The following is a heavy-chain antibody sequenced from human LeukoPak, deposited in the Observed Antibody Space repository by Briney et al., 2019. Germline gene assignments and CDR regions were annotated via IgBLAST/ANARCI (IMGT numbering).Heavy chain of an antibody. V-gene: IGHV3-15*07. CDR3: STHPTSGF. Sequence: GGSLRLACAGSFSCFNKAWMKWVRQAPGKGLGWVGRMKGTTDGGSTDYAAPVKGRFIISRDDSEKMANLEMNRLKIEDTAVYYCSTHPTSGFWGQGTLVTVSS. D-gene: IGHD2-15*01. CDR1: FSCFNKAW. J-gene: IGHJ4*02. CDR2: MKGTTDGGST.